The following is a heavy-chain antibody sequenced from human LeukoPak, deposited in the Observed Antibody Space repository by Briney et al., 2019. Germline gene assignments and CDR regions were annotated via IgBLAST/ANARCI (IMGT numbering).Heavy chain of an antibody. J-gene: IGHJ6*03. CDR2: ISAYNGNT. V-gene: IGHV1-18*01. CDR1: GYTFTSYG. Sequence: ASVKVSRKASGYTFTSYGISWVRQAPGQGLEWMGWISAYNGNTNYAQKLQGRVTMTTDTSTSTAYMELRSLRSDDTAVYYCARVRSNYYGSGSYSYYYYYMDVWGKGTTVTISS. CDR3: ARVRSNYYGSGSYSYYYYYMDV. D-gene: IGHD3-10*01.